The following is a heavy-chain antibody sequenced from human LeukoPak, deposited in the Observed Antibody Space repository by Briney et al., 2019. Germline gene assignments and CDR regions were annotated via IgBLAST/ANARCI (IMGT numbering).Heavy chain of an antibody. CDR1: GFSFSSYP. CDR2: ISTSGAST. J-gene: IGHJ4*02. D-gene: IGHD6-19*01. Sequence: GGSLRLSCAASGFSFSSYPMSWVRQAPGKGLEWVSGISTSGASTYSADSVKGRFTISRDNSKNTFFLQMNSLRVEDTAVYYCAKGGSGWYGHFDHWGQGALVTVSS. V-gene: IGHV3-23*01. CDR3: AKGGSGWYGHFDH.